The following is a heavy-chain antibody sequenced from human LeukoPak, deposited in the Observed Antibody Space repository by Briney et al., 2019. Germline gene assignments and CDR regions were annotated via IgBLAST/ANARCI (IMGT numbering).Heavy chain of an antibody. CDR2: IDDSGNT. D-gene: IGHD3-10*01. Sequence: SETLSLTCTVSGGSISKYYWSWLRRPPGKGLEWIGYIDDSGNTNYNPSLKSQVTISVDKSKNQFSLKLSFVTAADTAMYYCARSDYHNSGSHTVFDAFDIWGQGTRVTVSS. CDR3: ARSDYHNSGSHTVFDAFDI. V-gene: IGHV4-59*01. CDR1: GGSISKYY. J-gene: IGHJ3*02.